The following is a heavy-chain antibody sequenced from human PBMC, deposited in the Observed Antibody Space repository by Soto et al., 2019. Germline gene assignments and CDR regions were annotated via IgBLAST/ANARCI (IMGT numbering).Heavy chain of an antibody. CDR1: GFTFSNYG. CDR2: VSYNGRKE. J-gene: IGHJ4*02. D-gene: IGHD2-2*01. CDR3: AKDSLRGEVPAALNFDY. V-gene: IGHV3-30*18. Sequence: QVQLVESGGGVVQPGRSLRLSCVASGFTFSNYGMHWVRPAPGKGLEWVALVSYNGRKEHYADSVKGRFSISRDNSKNTLYVQMNTLRDEDTAVYYCAKDSLRGEVPAALNFDYWGRGTLVTVSS.